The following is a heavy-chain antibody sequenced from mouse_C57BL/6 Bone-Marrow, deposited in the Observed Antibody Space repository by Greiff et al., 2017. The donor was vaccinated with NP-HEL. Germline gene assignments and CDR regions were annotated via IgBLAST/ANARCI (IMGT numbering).Heavy chain of an antibody. Sequence: EVQLQESGPVLVKPGASVKMSCKASGYTFTDYYMNWVKQSHGKSLEWIGVINPYNGGTSYNQKFKGKATLTVDKSSSTAYMELNSLTSEDSAVYYCARDYDHPWFAYWAQGTLVTVSA. CDR2: INPYNGGT. J-gene: IGHJ3*01. CDR1: GYTFTDYY. CDR3: ARDYDHPWFAY. V-gene: IGHV1-19*01. D-gene: IGHD2-4*01.